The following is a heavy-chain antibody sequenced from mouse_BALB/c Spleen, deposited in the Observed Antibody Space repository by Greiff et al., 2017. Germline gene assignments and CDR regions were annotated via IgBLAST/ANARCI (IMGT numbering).Heavy chain of an antibody. CDR2: ISDGGSYT. Sequence: DVKLQESGGGLVKPGGSLKLSCAASGFTFSDYYMYWVRQTPEKRLEWVATISDGGSYTYYPDSVKGRFTISRDNAKNNLYLQMSSLKSEDTAMYYCARDRNYGDAMDYWGQGTSVTVSS. CDR3: ARDRNYGDAMDY. D-gene: IGHD1-1*02. J-gene: IGHJ4*01. CDR1: GFTFSDYY. V-gene: IGHV5-4*02.